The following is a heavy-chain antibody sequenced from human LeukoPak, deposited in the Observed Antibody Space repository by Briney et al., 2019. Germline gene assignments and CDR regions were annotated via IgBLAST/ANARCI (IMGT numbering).Heavy chain of an antibody. Sequence: PGGSLRLSCAVSGFTFSSDAMSWVGQAPGKGLEWVSAISGSGGSTYYADSVKGRFTISRDNSRKTLYLQMNNLRAEDTAVYYCARDFWVFFYCGQGTLVTVSS. CDR3: ARDFWVFFY. CDR1: GFTFSSDA. CDR2: ISGSGGST. D-gene: IGHD3-3*01. J-gene: IGHJ4*02. V-gene: IGHV3-23*01.